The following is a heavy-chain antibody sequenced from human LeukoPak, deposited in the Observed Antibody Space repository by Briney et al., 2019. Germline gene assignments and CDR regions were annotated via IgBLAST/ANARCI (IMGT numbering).Heavy chain of an antibody. Sequence: GGSLRLSCAASGFTFSSYGMHWVRQASGKGLEWVGRIRSKANIYATKYAASLIGRFFISRDDSKNTAYLQMSSLQPEDTAIYYCAIRLPNTTNYRLDYWGQGTLVTVSS. CDR2: IRSKANIYAT. CDR1: GFTFSSYG. D-gene: IGHD2/OR15-2a*01. J-gene: IGHJ4*02. CDR3: AIRLPNTTNYRLDY. V-gene: IGHV3-73*01.